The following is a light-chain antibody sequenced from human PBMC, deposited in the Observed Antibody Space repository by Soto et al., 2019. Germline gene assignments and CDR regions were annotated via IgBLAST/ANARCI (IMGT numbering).Light chain of an antibody. CDR3: HQYHSSPWT. CDR1: QSILYSSNNKNY. V-gene: IGKV4-1*01. CDR2: WAS. Sequence: VMTQSPDSLAVSLGERATINCKSSQSILYSSNNKNYLAWYQQKPGQPPKLLIYWASTRAFGVPDRFSGSGSGTDFTLAIRSLQAEDGGLYFCHQYHSSPWTFGQGTKVEIK. J-gene: IGKJ1*01.